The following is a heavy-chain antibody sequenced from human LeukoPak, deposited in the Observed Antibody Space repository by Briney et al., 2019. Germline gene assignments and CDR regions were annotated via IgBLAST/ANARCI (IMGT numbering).Heavy chain of an antibody. D-gene: IGHD1-1*01. Sequence: GGSLRLSCAATGFTFSGYTMNWVRQAPGKGLEWVSSISSSSSSIYYADSVKGRFTISRDNAKNSLYLQMNSLRAEDTAVYYCARSGYNWNDVIFFDYWGQGILVTVSS. CDR1: GFTFSGYT. CDR2: ISSSSSSI. V-gene: IGHV3-21*01. CDR3: ARSGYNWNDVIFFDY. J-gene: IGHJ4*02.